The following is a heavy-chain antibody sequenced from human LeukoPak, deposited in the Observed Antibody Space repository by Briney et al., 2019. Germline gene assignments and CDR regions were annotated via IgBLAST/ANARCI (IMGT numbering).Heavy chain of an antibody. CDR3: ARVAAAGTDYYYGMDV. D-gene: IGHD6-13*01. V-gene: IGHV1-69*10. J-gene: IGHJ6*02. Sequence: AVTVSCKASGDTFSSYAISWVRQAPGQGREGMGRIIPILGIANYAQKFQGRVTITADKSTSTAYMELSSLRSEDTAVYYCARVAAAGTDYYYGMDVWGQGTTVTVSS. CDR1: GDTFSSYA. CDR2: IIPILGIA.